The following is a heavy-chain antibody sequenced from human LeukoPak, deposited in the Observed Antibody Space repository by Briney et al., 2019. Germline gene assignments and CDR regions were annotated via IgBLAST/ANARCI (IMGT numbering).Heavy chain of an antibody. J-gene: IGHJ6*02. Sequence: SVKVSCKASGGTFSSYAISWVRQAPGQGLEWMGGIIPIFGTANYAQKFQGRVTITADESTSTAYMELSGLRSEDTAVYYCARRPGEGSGILQGCYGMDVWGQGTTVTISS. CDR3: ARRPGEGSGILQGCYGMDV. D-gene: IGHD3-10*01. CDR2: IIPIFGTA. V-gene: IGHV1-69*13. CDR1: GGTFSSYA.